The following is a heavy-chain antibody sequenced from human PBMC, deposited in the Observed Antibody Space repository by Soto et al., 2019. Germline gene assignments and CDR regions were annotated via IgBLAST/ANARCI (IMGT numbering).Heavy chain of an antibody. CDR2: IYHSGNT. V-gene: IGHV4-31*03. Sequence: QVQLQESGPGLVQPSQTLSLTCTVSGGSISSGGFYWSWFRQHPEKGLEWIGWIYHSGNTYYNPSLKSRVTLLEDTSKNQFSLKLTSVTAADTAVYYCARGTYQYYDSSGVQNRFDPWGQGTLVTVSS. CDR1: GGSISSGGFY. D-gene: IGHD3-22*01. CDR3: ARGTYQYYDSSGVQNRFDP. J-gene: IGHJ5*02.